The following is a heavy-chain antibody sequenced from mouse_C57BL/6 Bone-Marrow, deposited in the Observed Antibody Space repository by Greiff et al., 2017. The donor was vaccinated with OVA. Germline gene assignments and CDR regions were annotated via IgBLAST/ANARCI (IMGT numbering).Heavy chain of an antibody. CDR3: ARRTSLGYGNSLWYFDV. D-gene: IGHD2-1*01. J-gene: IGHJ1*03. Sequence: EVQLQQSGPELVKPGASVKISCKASCYSFTDYNMNWVKQSNGKSLEWIGVINPNYGTTSYNQKFKGKATLTVDQSSSTAYMQLNSLTSEDSAVYYCARRTSLGYGNSLWYFDVWGTGTTVTVSS. CDR1: CYSFTDYN. CDR2: INPNYGTT. V-gene: IGHV1-39*01.